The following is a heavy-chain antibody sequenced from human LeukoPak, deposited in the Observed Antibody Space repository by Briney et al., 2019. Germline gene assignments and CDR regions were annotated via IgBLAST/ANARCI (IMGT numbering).Heavy chain of an antibody. CDR3: ARVLQFLNWFDP. Sequence: ASVKVSCKASGYTFTSYGISWVRQAPGQGLEWMGWISAYNGNTNYVQKLQGRVTMTTGTSTSTAYMELSRLGSDDTAVYYCARVLQFLNWFDPWGQGTLVTVSS. CDR1: GYTFTSYG. J-gene: IGHJ5*02. CDR2: ISAYNGNT. V-gene: IGHV1-18*01. D-gene: IGHD5-24*01.